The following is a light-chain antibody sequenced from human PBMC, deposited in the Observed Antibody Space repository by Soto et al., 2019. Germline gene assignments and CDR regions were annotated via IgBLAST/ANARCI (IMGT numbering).Light chain of an antibody. CDR1: QNIHTN. J-gene: IGKJ5*01. V-gene: IGKV3-15*01. CDR2: GAS. CDR3: QQRSNWPPIT. Sequence: EIVMTQSPATLSVSPGERATLSCRAGQNIHTNLAWYQQKPGQAPRLLFYGASTGATGLPARFSGSGSGTDFTLTISSLEAEDFAIYYCQQRSNWPPITFGQGTRLEIK.